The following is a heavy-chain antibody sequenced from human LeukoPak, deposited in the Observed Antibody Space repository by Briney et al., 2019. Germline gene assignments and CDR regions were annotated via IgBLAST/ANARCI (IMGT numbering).Heavy chain of an antibody. CDR1: GFTFSYYA. D-gene: IGHD6-19*01. Sequence: PGGSLRLSCAASGFTFSYYAMSWVRQAPGKGLEWVSAISASGGSTDYADSVKGRFTISRDNSKNTLYLQMNSLRAEDTAVFYCAKGLSSGWYGESGSWGRGTLVTVSS. CDR3: AKGLSSGWYGESGS. CDR2: ISASGGST. V-gene: IGHV3-23*01. J-gene: IGHJ5*02.